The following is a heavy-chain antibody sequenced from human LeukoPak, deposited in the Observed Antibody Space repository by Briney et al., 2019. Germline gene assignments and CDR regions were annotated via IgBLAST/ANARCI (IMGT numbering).Heavy chain of an antibody. CDR1: GGSISSYY. V-gene: IGHV4-59*01. J-gene: IGHJ4*02. CDR2: IYYSGST. CDR3: VRGNGDYRGYYFDY. D-gene: IGHD4-17*01. Sequence: SETLSLTCTVSGGSISSYYWSWIRQPPGKGLEWIGYIYYSGSTNYNPSLKSRVTISVDTSKNQFSLKLSSVTAADTAVYYCVRGNGDYRGYYFDYWGQGTLVTVSS.